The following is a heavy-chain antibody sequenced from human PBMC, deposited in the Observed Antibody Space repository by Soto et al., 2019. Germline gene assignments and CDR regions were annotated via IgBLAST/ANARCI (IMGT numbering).Heavy chain of an antibody. D-gene: IGHD5-18*01. CDR2: IYYSGST. J-gene: IGHJ4*02. V-gene: IGHV4-31*03. CDR1: GGSISSEGYY. Sequence: PSETLSLICTVSGGSISSEGYYWSWFRQLPGKGLEWIGDIYYSGSTYYNPSLKSRLTISGDASKNQFSLKLGSVTAADTALYYCARGRGYSYGPYYFDFWGQGTLVTVSS. CDR3: ARGRGYSYGPYYFDF.